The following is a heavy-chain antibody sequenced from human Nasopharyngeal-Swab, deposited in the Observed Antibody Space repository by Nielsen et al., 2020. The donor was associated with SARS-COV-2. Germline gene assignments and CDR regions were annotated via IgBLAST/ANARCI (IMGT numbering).Heavy chain of an antibody. CDR1: GGSISSSSYY. CDR3: ATYPPLKWLSWVL. J-gene: IGHJ4*02. CDR2: IYYSGST. Sequence: SETLSLTCTVSGGSISSSSYYWGWIRQPPGKGLEWIGSIYYSGSTYYNPSLKSRVTISVDTSKNQFSLKLSSVTAADTAVYYCATYPPLKWLSWVLWGQGTLVTVSS. V-gene: IGHV4-39*01. D-gene: IGHD3-3*01.